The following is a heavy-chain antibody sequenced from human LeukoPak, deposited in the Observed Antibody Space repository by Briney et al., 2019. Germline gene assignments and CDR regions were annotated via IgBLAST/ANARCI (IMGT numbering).Heavy chain of an antibody. CDR2: INPSGGST. CDR3: ARAPSGIAVAGPFLG. Sequence: ASVKVSCKASGYTFTSYYMHWVRQAPGQGLEWMGIINPSGGSTSYAQKFQGRVTMTRDTSTSTVYMELSSLRSEDTAVYYCARAPSGIAVAGPFLGWGQGTLVTVSS. V-gene: IGHV1-46*01. D-gene: IGHD6-19*01. CDR1: GYTFTSYY. J-gene: IGHJ4*02.